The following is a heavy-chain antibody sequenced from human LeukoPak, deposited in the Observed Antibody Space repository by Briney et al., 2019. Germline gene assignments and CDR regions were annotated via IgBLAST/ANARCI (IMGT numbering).Heavy chain of an antibody. J-gene: IGHJ4*02. CDR2: IKEDGSEK. CDR3: AREAHGDWGY. V-gene: IGHV3-7*01. CDR1: GFTFSRYW. Sequence: GGSLRLSCAASGFTFSRYWMSWVRQAPGKGLEWVANIKEDGSEKYYVDSVKGRFTISRDNAKNSLYLQMNSLRAEDTAVYYCAREAHGDWGYWGQGTLVTVSS. D-gene: IGHD4-17*01.